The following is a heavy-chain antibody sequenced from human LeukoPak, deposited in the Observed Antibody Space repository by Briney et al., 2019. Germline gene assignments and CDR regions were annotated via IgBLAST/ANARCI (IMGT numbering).Heavy chain of an antibody. CDR3: ARGVAYYYGSGIGYYYYYMDV. V-gene: IGHV1-8*01. CDR2: MNPNSGNT. CDR1: GYTFTSYD. D-gene: IGHD3-10*01. Sequence: GASVKVSCKASGYTFTSYDINWVRQATGQGLEWMGWMNPNSGNTGYAQKFQGRVTMTRNTSISTAYMELSSLRSEDTAVYYCARGVAYYYGSGIGYYYYYMDVWGKGTTVTISS. J-gene: IGHJ6*03.